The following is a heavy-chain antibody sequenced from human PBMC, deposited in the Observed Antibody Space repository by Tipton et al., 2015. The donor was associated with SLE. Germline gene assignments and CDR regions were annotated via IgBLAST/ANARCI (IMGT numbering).Heavy chain of an antibody. CDR1: GGSISSGGYY. D-gene: IGHD6-13*01. CDR3: ASIAAAAPYYFDY. J-gene: IGHJ4*02. CDR2: IYYSGST. V-gene: IGHV4-31*03. Sequence: LRLSCTVSGGSISSGGYYWSWIRQHPGKGLEWIGYIYYSGSTYYNPSLKSRVTISVDTSKNQFSLKLSSVTAADTAVYYCASIAAAAPYYFDYWGQGTLVTVSS.